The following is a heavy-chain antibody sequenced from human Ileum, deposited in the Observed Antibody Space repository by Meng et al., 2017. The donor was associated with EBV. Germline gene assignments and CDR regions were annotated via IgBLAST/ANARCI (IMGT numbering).Heavy chain of an antibody. CDR1: VGSSSSSNW. V-gene: IGHV4-4*02. J-gene: IGHJ4*02. D-gene: IGHD6-13*01. Sequence: QGQLQGVGPGVVEPSGTLSLTCAVSVGSSSSSNWWSWVRQPPGKGLEWIGEIYHSGSTNYNPSLKRRVTISVDKSKNQFSLKLSHVTAADTAVYYCAREVAAAGGFDYWGQGTLVTVSS. CDR3: AREVAAAGGFDY. CDR2: IYHSGST.